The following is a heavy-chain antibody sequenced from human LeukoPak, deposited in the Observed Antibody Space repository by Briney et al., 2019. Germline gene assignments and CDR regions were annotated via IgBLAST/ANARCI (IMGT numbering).Heavy chain of an antibody. D-gene: IGHD3-22*01. CDR2: ISNSSSYI. CDR3: ARETNYYDSSGYPRAFDY. J-gene: IGHJ4*02. V-gene: IGHV3-21*01. CDR1: GFTFSSYS. Sequence: PGGSLRLSCAASGFTFSSYSMNWVRQAPGKGLEWVSSISNSSSYIYYADSVKGRFTISRDNAKNSLYLQMNGPRAEDAAVYYCARETNYYDSSGYPRAFDYWGQGTLVTVSS.